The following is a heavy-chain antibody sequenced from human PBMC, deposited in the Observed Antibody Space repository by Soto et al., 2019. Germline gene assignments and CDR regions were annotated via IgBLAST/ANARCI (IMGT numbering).Heavy chain of an antibody. CDR1: GGSISSSSYY. Sequence: PSETLSLTCTVSGGSISSSSYYWGWIRQPPGKGLEWIGSIYYSGSTYYNPSLKSRVTISVDTSKNQFSLKLSSVTAADTAVYYCARFEGNYDFWSGYGMDVWGQGTTVTVSS. V-gene: IGHV4-39*01. D-gene: IGHD3-3*01. CDR2: IYYSGST. J-gene: IGHJ6*02. CDR3: ARFEGNYDFWSGYGMDV.